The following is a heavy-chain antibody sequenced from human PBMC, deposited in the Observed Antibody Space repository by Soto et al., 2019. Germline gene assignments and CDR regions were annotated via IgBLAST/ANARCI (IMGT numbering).Heavy chain of an antibody. V-gene: IGHV3-33*01. CDR2: IWYDGSNK. D-gene: IGHD5-12*01. Sequence: QVQLVESGGGVVQPGGSLRLSCAASGLTFRNYGMQWVRQAPGKGLEWVAVIWYDGSNKYYPDFVKGRFTISRDNSENTLFLQMNSLRAEDTALYHCATAGRGYDAAYWGQGAQVTVSS. CDR3: ATAGRGYDAAY. J-gene: IGHJ4*02. CDR1: GLTFRNYG.